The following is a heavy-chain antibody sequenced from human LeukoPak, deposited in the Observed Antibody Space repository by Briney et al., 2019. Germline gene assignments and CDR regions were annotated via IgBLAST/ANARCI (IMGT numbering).Heavy chain of an antibody. Sequence: GASVKVSCKASGGTFSSYAISWVRQAPGQGLEWMGGIIPIFGTANYAQKFQGRVTITADESTSTAYMELSSLRSEDTAVYYCARESEAAAGISFGGRGDIWGQGTMVTVSS. CDR1: GGTFSSYA. CDR3: ARESEAAAGISFGGRGDI. V-gene: IGHV1-69*13. D-gene: IGHD6-13*01. J-gene: IGHJ3*02. CDR2: IIPIFGTA.